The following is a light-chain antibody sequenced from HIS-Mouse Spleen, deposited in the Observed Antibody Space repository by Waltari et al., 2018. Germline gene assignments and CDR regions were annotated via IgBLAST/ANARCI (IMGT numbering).Light chain of an antibody. CDR1: ALPKKY. CDR3: YSTDSSGNHRV. CDR2: EDS. J-gene: IGLJ2*01. V-gene: IGLV3-10*01. Sequence: SYELTQPPSVSVSPGQTARITCPGDALPKKYAYWYQQKSGQAPVLVIYEDSKRPPGSPGRFSGSSSGTMATLTISGAQVEDEADYYCYSTDSSGNHRVFGGGTKLTVL.